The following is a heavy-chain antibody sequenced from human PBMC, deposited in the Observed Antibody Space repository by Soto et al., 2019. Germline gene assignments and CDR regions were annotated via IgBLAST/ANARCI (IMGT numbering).Heavy chain of an antibody. J-gene: IGHJ4*02. CDR3: ARHVGVPGTRGFDY. V-gene: IGHV4-4*02. Sequence: QVQLQESGPGLVKPSGTLSLACAVFGASISDDNWWSWVRQPPGKGLEWIGEIYRSGTTTYNSSLESRVTISMDKSRNQISLKLSSVAAADSAIYYCARHVGVPGTRGFDYWGQGTQVTVSS. D-gene: IGHD6-19*01. CDR1: GASISDDNW. CDR2: IYRSGTT.